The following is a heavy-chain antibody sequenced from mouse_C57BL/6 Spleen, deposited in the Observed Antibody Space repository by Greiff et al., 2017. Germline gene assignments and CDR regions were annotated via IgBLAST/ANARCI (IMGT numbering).Heavy chain of an antibody. Sequence: VQLQQPGAELVKPGASVKLPCKASGYTFTSYWMHWVKQRPGRGLEWIGRIDPNSGGTKYNEKFKSKATLTVDKPSSTAYMQLSSLTSEDSAVYYCARSTARDAYYFDYWGQGTTLTVSS. D-gene: IGHD1-2*01. CDR1: GYTFTSYW. J-gene: IGHJ2*01. CDR3: ARSTARDAYYFDY. V-gene: IGHV1-72*01. CDR2: IDPNSGGT.